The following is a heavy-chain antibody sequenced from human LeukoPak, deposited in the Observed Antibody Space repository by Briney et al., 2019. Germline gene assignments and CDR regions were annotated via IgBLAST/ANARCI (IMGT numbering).Heavy chain of an antibody. Sequence: ASVKVSCKASGYTFTSYGISWVRQAPGQGLEWMGWISAYNGNTNYAQKLQGRVTITADESTTTAYMELSALISEDTALYYCARGLWGRFWFDPWGQGTLVTVSS. CDR2: ISAYNGNT. V-gene: IGHV1-18*01. CDR3: ARGLWGRFWFDP. D-gene: IGHD2-21*01. CDR1: GYTFTSYG. J-gene: IGHJ5*02.